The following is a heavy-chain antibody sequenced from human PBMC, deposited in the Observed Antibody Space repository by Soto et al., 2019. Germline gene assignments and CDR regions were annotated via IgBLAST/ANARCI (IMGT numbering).Heavy chain of an antibody. Sequence: SGPTLVNPTRTFTLTCTFSGFSLSTSGMCVSWIRQPPGKALEWLARIDWDDDRYYSTSLKTRLTISKDTSKNQVVLTMTNMDPVDAATYYCARIPKYSNGWYYFDYWGHGTLVTVSS. CDR2: IDWDDDR. J-gene: IGHJ4*01. V-gene: IGHV2-70*11. CDR1: GFSLSTSGMC. D-gene: IGHD6-19*01. CDR3: ARIPKYSNGWYYFDY.